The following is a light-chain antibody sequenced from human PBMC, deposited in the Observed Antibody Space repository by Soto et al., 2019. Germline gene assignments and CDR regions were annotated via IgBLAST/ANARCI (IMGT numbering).Light chain of an antibody. CDR1: QTVSGNY. CDR2: GSS. Sequence: EIVLTQSPGILSLSPGERATLSCRASQTVSGNYLAWYQQNPGQSPRLLIYGSSDRATGIPDRFSGSGSGTDFTLTITRVEPEDFAVYYCQQYGSSPPYTFGQGTTLEI. V-gene: IGKV3-20*01. CDR3: QQYGSSPPYT. J-gene: IGKJ2*01.